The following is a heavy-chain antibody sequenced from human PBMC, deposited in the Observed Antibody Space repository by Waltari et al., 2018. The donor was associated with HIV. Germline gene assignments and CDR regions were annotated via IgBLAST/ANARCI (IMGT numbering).Heavy chain of an antibody. V-gene: IGHV1-8*01. CDR3: ARGQNWGASYWYFDL. CDR2: VCPNSGNT. Sequence: QVQLVQSGAEVKKPGASVKVSCKASGYTFTSFDISWVRQATGHGLEWMGWVCPNSGNTGYAQKFQGTITMTRDTPTGTAYMELSSLGSEDTAVYYCARGQNWGASYWYFDLWGRGTLVTVSS. J-gene: IGHJ2*01. CDR1: GYTFTSFD. D-gene: IGHD7-27*01.